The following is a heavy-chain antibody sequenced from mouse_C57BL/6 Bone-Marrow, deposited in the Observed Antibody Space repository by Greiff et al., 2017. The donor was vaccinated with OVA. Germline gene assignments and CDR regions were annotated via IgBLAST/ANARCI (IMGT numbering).Heavy chain of an antibody. D-gene: IGHD1-1*01. Sequence: EVQVVESGGGLVKPGGSLKLSCAASGFTFSSYTMSWVRQTPEKRLEWVATISGGGGNTYYPDSVKGRFTISRDNAKNTLYLQMSSLRSEDTALYYCARPSYYYGERAMDYWGQGTSVTVSS. CDR1: GFTFSSYT. J-gene: IGHJ4*01. CDR3: ARPSYYYGERAMDY. V-gene: IGHV5-9*01. CDR2: ISGGGGNT.